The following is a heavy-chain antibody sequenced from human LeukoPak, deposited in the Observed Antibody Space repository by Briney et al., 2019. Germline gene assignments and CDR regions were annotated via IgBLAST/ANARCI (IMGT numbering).Heavy chain of an antibody. J-gene: IGHJ4*02. D-gene: IGHD2-15*01. V-gene: IGHV4-34*01. CDR1: GGSFSGYY. CDR3: ARVVCSGGSCYSGYFDY. CDR2: INHSGST. Sequence: SETLSLTCAVYGGSFSGYYWSWIRQPPGKGLEWIGEINHSGSTNYNPPLKSRVTISVDTSKNQFSLKLSSVTAADTAVYYCARVVCSGGSCYSGYFDYWGQGTLVTVSS.